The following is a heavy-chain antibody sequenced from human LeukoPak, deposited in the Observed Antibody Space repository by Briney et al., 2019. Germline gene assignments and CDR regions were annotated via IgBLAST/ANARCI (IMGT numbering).Heavy chain of an antibody. J-gene: IGHJ6*02. CDR1: GFTFNNYW. Sequence: GGSLRLSCTASGFTFNNYWMSWVRQAPGKGLEWVSVIYSGGGTYYADSVKGRFTISRDNSKNTLYLQMNSLRAEDTAVYYCARVGDYGDYPYYYYGMDVWGQGTTVTVSS. CDR3: ARVGDYGDYPYYYYGMDV. CDR2: IYSGGGT. D-gene: IGHD4-17*01. V-gene: IGHV3-66*01.